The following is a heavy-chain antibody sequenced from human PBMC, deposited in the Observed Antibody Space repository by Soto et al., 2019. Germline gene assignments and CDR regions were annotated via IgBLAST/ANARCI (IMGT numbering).Heavy chain of an antibody. CDR1: GYTFTSYG. V-gene: IGHV1-18*01. CDR3: ARTYYDILTGYPTHAFDI. D-gene: IGHD3-9*01. J-gene: IGHJ3*02. Sequence: ASVKVSCKASGYTFTSYGISWVRQAPGQGLEWMGWISAYNGNTNYAQKLQGRVTMTTDTSTSTAYMELRSLRSDDTAVYYCARTYYDILTGYPTHAFDIWGQGTMVTVSS. CDR2: ISAYNGNT.